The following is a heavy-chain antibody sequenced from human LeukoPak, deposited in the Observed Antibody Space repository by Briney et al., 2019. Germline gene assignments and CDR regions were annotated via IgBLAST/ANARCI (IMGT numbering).Heavy chain of an antibody. V-gene: IGHV3-23*01. J-gene: IGHJ4*02. D-gene: IGHD3-22*01. Sequence: GGSLRLSCAASGFTFSSYGMSWVRQAPGKGLEWVSAISGSGGSTYYADSVKGRFTISRDNSKNTLYLQMNSLRAEDTAVYYCAKVRHHYDSGSYYFDYWGQGTLVTVSS. CDR2: ISGSGGST. CDR1: GFTFSSYG. CDR3: AKVRHHYDSGSYYFDY.